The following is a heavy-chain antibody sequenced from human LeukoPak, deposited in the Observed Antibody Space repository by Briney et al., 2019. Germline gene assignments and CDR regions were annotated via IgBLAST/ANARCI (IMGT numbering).Heavy chain of an antibody. J-gene: IGHJ6*02. V-gene: IGHV1-2*02. Sequence: ASVKVSCKASGYTFTGYYMHWVRQAPGQGLEWMGWINPNSGGTNYAQKFQGRVTMTRDTSISTAYMELSRLRSDDTAVYYCARYCSGGSCQYGMDVWAKGPRSPSP. CDR3: ARYCSGGSCQYGMDV. CDR1: GYTFTGYY. D-gene: IGHD2-15*01. CDR2: INPNSGGT.